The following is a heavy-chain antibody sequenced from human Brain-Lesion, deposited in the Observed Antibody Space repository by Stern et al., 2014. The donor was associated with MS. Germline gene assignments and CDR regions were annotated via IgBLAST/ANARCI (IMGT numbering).Heavy chain of an antibody. V-gene: IGHV4-34*01. CDR2: IDHCGSA. CDR1: GGSFSGYY. Sequence: VQLQQWGAGLLKPSETLSLTCAVSGGSFSGYYWTWIRQSPEKGLELIGQIDHCGSAKYNPSLKSRVPMSVDTSNPQFSLKLSSVTAADTAVYYCARGPYYFDGSGYHYWGQGTQVTVSS. D-gene: IGHD3-22*01. CDR3: ARGPYYFDGSGYHY. J-gene: IGHJ4*02.